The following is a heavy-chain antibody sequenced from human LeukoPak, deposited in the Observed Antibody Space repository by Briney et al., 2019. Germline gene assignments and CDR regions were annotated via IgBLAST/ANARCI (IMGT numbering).Heavy chain of an antibody. V-gene: IGHV3-30*04. CDR3: ARGGGAPPYYFDL. CDR1: GFTFSSYA. CDR2: ISYDGSNK. Sequence: GGSLRLSCAASGFTFSSYAMHWVRQAPGKGLEWVAVISYDGSNKYYADSVKGRFTISRDNSKNTLYLQMNSLRAEDTAVYYCARGGGAPPYYFDLWGQGTPVTVSS. J-gene: IGHJ4*02. D-gene: IGHD1-26*01.